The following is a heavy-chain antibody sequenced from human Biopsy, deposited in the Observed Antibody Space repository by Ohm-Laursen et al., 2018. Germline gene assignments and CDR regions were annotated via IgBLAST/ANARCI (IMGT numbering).Heavy chain of an antibody. Sequence: SLRLSCAATGFPFTGFSMHWVRQAPGKGLEWISLIWYDGTNEDYADSVKGRFTISRDNSKNTLYLQINTLTLEDTAFYYCARGLSSGWYGYFDVWGRGTLVTVSP. J-gene: IGHJ2*01. CDR2: IWYDGTNE. CDR1: GFPFTGFS. V-gene: IGHV3-33*04. D-gene: IGHD6-19*01. CDR3: ARGLSSGWYGYFDV.